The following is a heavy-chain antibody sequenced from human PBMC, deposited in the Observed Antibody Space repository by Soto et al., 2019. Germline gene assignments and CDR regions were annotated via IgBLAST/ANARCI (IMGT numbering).Heavy chain of an antibody. D-gene: IGHD1-7*01. V-gene: IGHV1-18*01. CDR2: ISAYNGNT. CDR1: GYTFTSYG. CDR3: ARAVTGTITYYYYYMDV. Sequence: ASVKVSCKASGYTFTSYGISWVRQAPGQGLEWMGWISAYNGNTNYAQKLQGRVTMTTDTSKSTAYMELRSLRSDDTAVYYCARAVTGTITYYYYYMDVWGKGTTVTVSS. J-gene: IGHJ6*03.